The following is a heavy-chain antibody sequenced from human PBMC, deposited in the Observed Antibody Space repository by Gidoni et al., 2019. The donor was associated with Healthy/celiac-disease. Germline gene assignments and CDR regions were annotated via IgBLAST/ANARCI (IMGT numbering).Heavy chain of an antibody. Sequence: QVQLVQSGAEVKKPGASVNVSCRASVYNFPSSGISWVRQAPGQGLEWMGWISAYNGNTNYAQKLQGRVTMTTDTSTSTAYMELRSLRSDDTAVYYWARRKGDDYGDYETKFDPWGQGTLVTVSS. D-gene: IGHD4-17*01. CDR3: ARRKGDDYGDYETKFDP. CDR2: ISAYNGNT. CDR1: VYNFPSSG. V-gene: IGHV1-18*01. J-gene: IGHJ5*02.